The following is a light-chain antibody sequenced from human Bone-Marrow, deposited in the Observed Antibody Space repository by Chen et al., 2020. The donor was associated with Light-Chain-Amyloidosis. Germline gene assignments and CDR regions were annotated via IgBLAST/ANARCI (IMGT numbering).Light chain of an antibody. Sequence: QSALTQPASVSGSPGQSITISCTGTSNDVGGYNYVSWYQQHPGKAPKLMIYDVSNVPSGVSNRFSGYKSGNTASLTISGLQAEDEADYYCSSYTSSDTLVFGGGTKVTVL. J-gene: IGLJ3*02. CDR2: DVS. V-gene: IGLV2-14*03. CDR1: SNDVGGYNY. CDR3: SSYTSSDTLV.